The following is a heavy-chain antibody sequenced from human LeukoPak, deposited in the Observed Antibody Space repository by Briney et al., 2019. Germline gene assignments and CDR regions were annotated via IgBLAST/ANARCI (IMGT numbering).Heavy chain of an antibody. V-gene: IGHV4-38-2*01. J-gene: IGHJ5*01. CDR3: ARHEPTGGNWFDS. D-gene: IGHD4-17*01. CDR2: IYHSGTS. Sequence: SETLSLTCAASGYSITSGYYWGWIRQPPGKRLEWIGSIYHSGTSYYNPSLKSRVTISVDTSKNHFSLKLTSVTAADTAIYYCARHEPTGGNWFDSWGQGTLVTVSS. CDR1: GYSITSGYY.